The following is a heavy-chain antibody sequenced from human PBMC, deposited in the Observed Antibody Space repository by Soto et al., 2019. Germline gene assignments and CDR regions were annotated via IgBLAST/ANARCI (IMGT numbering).Heavy chain of an antibody. V-gene: IGHV4-59*01. Sequence: SETLSLTCTASGGSISSYYWSWIRQPPGKGLEWIGYIYYSGSTNYNPSLKSRVTISVDTSKNQFSLKLSSVTAADTAVYYCAGRKNSGAFDIWGQGTMVTVSS. D-gene: IGHD3-10*01. J-gene: IGHJ3*02. CDR2: IYYSGST. CDR1: GGSISSYY. CDR3: AGRKNSGAFDI.